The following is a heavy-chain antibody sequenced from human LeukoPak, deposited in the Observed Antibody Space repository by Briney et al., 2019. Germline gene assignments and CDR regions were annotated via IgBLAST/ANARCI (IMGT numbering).Heavy chain of an antibody. V-gene: IGHV1-18*01. D-gene: IGHD4-17*01. CDR3: ARDRPTTVTSNWFDP. Sequence: ASVKVSCKASGYTFTSYGISWVRQAPGQGLERMGWISAYNGNTNYAQKLQGRVTMTTDTSTSTAYMELRSLRSDDTAVYYCARDRPTTVTSNWFDPWGQGTLVTVSS. CDR2: ISAYNGNT. CDR1: GYTFTSYG. J-gene: IGHJ5*02.